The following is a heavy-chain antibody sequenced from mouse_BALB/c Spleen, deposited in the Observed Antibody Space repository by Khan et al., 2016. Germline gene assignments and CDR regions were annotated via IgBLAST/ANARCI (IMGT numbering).Heavy chain of an antibody. CDR1: GFSLTGFS. CDR2: KWGDGST. CDR3: ASYYDYDGGFAY. Sequence: VQLQESGPGLVAPSQSLSITCTVSGFSLTGFSVNWVRQPPGKGLEWPGVKWGDGSTDYNSALKSRLSFSKDDSKSQVFLKMNSLQTDDTARFFCASYYDYDGGFAYWGQGTLVTVSA. V-gene: IGHV2-6-7*01. J-gene: IGHJ3*01. D-gene: IGHD2-4*01.